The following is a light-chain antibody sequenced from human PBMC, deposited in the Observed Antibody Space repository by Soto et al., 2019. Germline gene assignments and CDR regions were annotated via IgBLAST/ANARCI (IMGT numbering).Light chain of an antibody. CDR2: NAS. J-gene: IGKJ1*01. Sequence: DIQMTQSPSTLSASVGDRVTITCRASQSISSWLAWYQQKPGKAPKLLISNASNLESGVPSRFSGSGSGTEFTLTISSLQPDDFATYYCQQYHTYSRTCGQGTKVDIK. CDR1: QSISSW. V-gene: IGKV1-5*03. CDR3: QQYHTYSRT.